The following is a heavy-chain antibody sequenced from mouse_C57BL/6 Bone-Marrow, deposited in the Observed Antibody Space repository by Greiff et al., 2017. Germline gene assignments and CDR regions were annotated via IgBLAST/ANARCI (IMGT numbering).Heavy chain of an antibody. CDR2: IDPSDSYT. Sequence: QVQLQQPGAELVKPGASVKLSCKASGYTFTSYWMQWVKQRPGQGLEWIGEIDPSDSYTNYNQKFKGKATLTVDTSSSTAYMQLSSLTSEDSAVYYYESDYYSNGGAMDYWGQGTSVTVSS. CDR1: GYTFTSYW. J-gene: IGHJ4*01. V-gene: IGHV1-50*01. CDR3: ESDYYSNGGAMDY. D-gene: IGHD2-5*01.